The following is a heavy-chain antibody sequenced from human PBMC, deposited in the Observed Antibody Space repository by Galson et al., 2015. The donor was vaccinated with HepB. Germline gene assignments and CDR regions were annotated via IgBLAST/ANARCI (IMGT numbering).Heavy chain of an antibody. V-gene: IGHV1-69*13. D-gene: IGHD4-23*01. J-gene: IGHJ4*02. CDR2: IIPIFGTA. CDR3: ARASLRLRWPHEVSGRVPGTYYFDY. CDR1: GGTFSSYA. Sequence: SVKVSCKASGGTFSSYAISWVRQAPGQGLEWMGGIIPIFGTANYAQKFQGRVTITADESTSTAYMELSSLRSEDTAVYYCARASLRLRWPHEVSGRVPGTYYFDYWGQGTLVTVSS.